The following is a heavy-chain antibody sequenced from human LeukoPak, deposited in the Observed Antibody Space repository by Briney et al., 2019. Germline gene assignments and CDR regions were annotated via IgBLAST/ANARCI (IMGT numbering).Heavy chain of an antibody. J-gene: IGHJ6*02. V-gene: IGHV1-18*01. CDR3: ARVGYYGSGYHYYYYGMDV. D-gene: IGHD3-10*01. Sequence: GASVKVSCKASGYTFTSYGISWVRQAPGQGLEWMGWISAYNGNTNYAQKLQGRVTMTTDTSTSTAYMELRSLRSDDTAVYYCARVGYYGSGYHYYYYGMDVWGQGTTVTVSS. CDR1: GYTFTSYG. CDR2: ISAYNGNT.